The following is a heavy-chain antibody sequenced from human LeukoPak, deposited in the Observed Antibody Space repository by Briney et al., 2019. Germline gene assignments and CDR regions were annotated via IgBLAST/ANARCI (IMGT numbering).Heavy chain of an antibody. Sequence: XIGSXYYSGSTYYNPSLKSRVTISVDTSKNQFSLKLSSVTAADTAVYYCARFGIYGSGSYSRPYDYWGQGTLVTVSS. J-gene: IGHJ4*02. D-gene: IGHD3-10*01. CDR2: XYYSGST. V-gene: IGHV4-39*01. CDR3: ARFGIYGSGSYSRPYDY.